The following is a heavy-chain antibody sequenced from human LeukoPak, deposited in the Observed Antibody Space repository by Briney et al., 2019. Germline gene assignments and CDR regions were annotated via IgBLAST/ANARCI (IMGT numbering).Heavy chain of an antibody. J-gene: IGHJ4*02. CDR1: GFTFGSYA. Sequence: PGGSLRLSCAASGFTFGSYAMSWVRQAPGKGLEWVSAISGTGGSTYYADSVKGRFTISRDNSKNTLYLQMNSLRAEDTAVYYCAKGRGVSSGSFNYWGQGTLVTVSS. CDR2: ISGTGGST. V-gene: IGHV3-23*01. D-gene: IGHD1-26*01. CDR3: AKGRGVSSGSFNY.